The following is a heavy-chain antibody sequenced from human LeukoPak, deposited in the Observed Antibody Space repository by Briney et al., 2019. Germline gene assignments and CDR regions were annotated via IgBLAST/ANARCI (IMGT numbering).Heavy chain of an antibody. CDR3: AKDGRNSPLM. V-gene: IGHV3-23*01. CDR1: GFTFSSYW. CDR2: ITSTGGTT. J-gene: IGHJ3*02. Sequence: GGSLRLSCAASGFTFSSYWMHWVRQAPGKGLDWVSGITSTGGTTYYADSVQGRFTISRDNSRNTLYLQMNSLRAEDTAVYYCAKDGRNSPLMWGQGTVVSVSS. D-gene: IGHD2/OR15-2a*01.